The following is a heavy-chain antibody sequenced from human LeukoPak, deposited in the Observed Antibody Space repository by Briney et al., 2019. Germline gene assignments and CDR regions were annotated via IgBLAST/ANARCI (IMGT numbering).Heavy chain of an antibody. CDR2: INPNSGGT. Sequence: ASVKVSCKASGYTFTGYYMHWVRQAPGQGLEWMGWINPNSGGTNYAQKFQGRVTMTRDTSISTAYMALSRLRSEDTAVYYCARAGDNVLLWFGELLYAFDMGGKGTMATV. CDR1: GYTFTGYY. V-gene: IGHV1-2*02. CDR3: ARAGDNVLLWFGELLYAFDM. J-gene: IGHJ3*02. D-gene: IGHD3-10*01.